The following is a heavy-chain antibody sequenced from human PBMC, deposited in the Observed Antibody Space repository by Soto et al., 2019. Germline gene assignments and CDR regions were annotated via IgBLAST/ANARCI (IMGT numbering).Heavy chain of an antibody. V-gene: IGHV1-58*01. Sequence: QMQLVQSGPEVKKPGTSVKVSCKASGFTFSRSAVQWVRQARGQPLEWIGWIVVDSGNTIYAQKFQERVSITRDMCTSTVYRERSRLRTEDTAVYYCAATGRGIGCCSGVDVWGQGTTVTVSS. J-gene: IGHJ6*02. CDR2: IVVDSGNT. D-gene: IGHD1-26*01. CDR3: AATGRGIGCCSGVDV. CDR1: GFTFSRSA.